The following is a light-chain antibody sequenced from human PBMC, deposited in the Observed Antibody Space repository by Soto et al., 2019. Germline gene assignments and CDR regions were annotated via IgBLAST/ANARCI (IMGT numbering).Light chain of an antibody. CDR3: QQSYSNPLT. J-gene: IGKJ3*01. CDR1: KSISSS. V-gene: IGKV1-39*01. CDR2: AAS. Sequence: DIQMTQSPSSLSASVGDRVTITCRASKSISSSLNWYQQEPGKAPKVLIYAASSLQSGVPSRFSGSGSGTDFTLTINSLQPEDFATYYCQQSYSNPLTFGPGTKVDIK.